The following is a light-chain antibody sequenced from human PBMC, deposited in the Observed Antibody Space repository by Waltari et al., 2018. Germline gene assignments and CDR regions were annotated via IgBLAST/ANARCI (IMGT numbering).Light chain of an antibody. V-gene: IGLV2-14*03. CDR3: SSYTSRTYVV. CDR2: DVS. CDR1: ISDVDNYTY. J-gene: IGLJ2*01. Sequence: SALTPPASVSGSPGQSITTPCTGIISDVDNYTYFSWSQHHPGKTPKLIIFDVSKRPSGVSNRFSGSKSGNTASLTISGLQAEDEADYYCSSYTSRTYVVFGGGTKLTVL.